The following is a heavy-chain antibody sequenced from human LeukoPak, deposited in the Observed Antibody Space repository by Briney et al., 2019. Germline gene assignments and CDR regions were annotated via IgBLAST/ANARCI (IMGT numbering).Heavy chain of an antibody. Sequence: GGSLRLSCAASGFTFSGHWMRWVRQAPGKGLEWVANINQGGSDKYYVDSVKGRFTISRDNANNLLYLQMNSLRGEDTAVHFCTRDNSRAEDDWGQGTLVTVSS. CDR1: GFTFSGHW. V-gene: IGHV3-7*01. CDR2: INQGGSDK. J-gene: IGHJ4*02. CDR3: TRDNSRAEDD. D-gene: IGHD4-23*01.